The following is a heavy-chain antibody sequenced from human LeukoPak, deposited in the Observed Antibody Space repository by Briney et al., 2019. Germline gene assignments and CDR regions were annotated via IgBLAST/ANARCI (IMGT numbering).Heavy chain of an antibody. CDR2: IYHSGST. V-gene: IGHV4-38-2*02. D-gene: IGHD5-24*01. CDR1: GYSISSGYY. J-gene: IGHJ4*02. CDR3: ARETGDGYNLYYFDY. Sequence: SETLSLTCTVSGYSISSGYYWGWIRQPPGKGLEWIGSIYHSGSTYYNPSLKSRVTISVDTSKNQFSQKLSSVTAADTAVYYCARETGDGYNLYYFDYWGQGTLVTVSS.